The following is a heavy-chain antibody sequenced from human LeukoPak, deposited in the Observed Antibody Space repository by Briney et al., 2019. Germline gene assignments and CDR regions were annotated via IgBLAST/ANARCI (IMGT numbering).Heavy chain of an antibody. Sequence: PGGSLRLSCAASGFTFSRYWMKWVRQAPGKGLEWVANIKQDGNEKYYVDSVKGRFSISRDNAKNSLFLQMDSLRAEDTAVYYCAKEGAYPIITYDSWGQGALVTVSS. CDR3: AKEGAYPIITYDS. J-gene: IGHJ5*01. D-gene: IGHD3-10*01. V-gene: IGHV3-7*01. CDR1: GFTFSRYW. CDR2: IKQDGNEK.